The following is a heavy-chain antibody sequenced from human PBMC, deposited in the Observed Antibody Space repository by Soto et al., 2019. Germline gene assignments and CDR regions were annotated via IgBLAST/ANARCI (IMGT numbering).Heavy chain of an antibody. CDR1: GFTFSSYS. CDR3: ARDHPGGVVMKNYYGMDV. J-gene: IGHJ6*02. D-gene: IGHD3-3*01. V-gene: IGHV3-21*01. CDR2: ISSSSSYI. Sequence: GGSLRLSCAASGFTFSSYSMNWVRQAPGKGLEWVSSISSSSSYIYYADSVKGRFTISRDNAKNSLYLQMNSLRAEDTAVYYCARDHPGGVVMKNYYGMDVWGQGTTVTVSS.